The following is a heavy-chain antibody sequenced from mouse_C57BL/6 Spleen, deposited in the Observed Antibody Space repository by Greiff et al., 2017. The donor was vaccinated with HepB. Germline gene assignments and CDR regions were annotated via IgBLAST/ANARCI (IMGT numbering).Heavy chain of an antibody. V-gene: IGHV1-80*01. CDR2: IYPGDGDT. D-gene: IGHD1-1*01. Sequence: VKLMESGAELVKPGASVKISCKASGYAFSSYWMNWVKQRPGKGLEWIGQIYPGDGDTNYNGKFKGKATLTADKSSSTAYMQLSSLTSEDSAVYFCARGYYGSSHDYWGQGTTLTVSS. CDR3: ARGYYGSSHDY. J-gene: IGHJ2*01. CDR1: GYAFSSYW.